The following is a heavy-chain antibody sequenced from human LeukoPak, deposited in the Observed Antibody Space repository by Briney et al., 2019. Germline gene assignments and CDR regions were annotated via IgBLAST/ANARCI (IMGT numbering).Heavy chain of an antibody. J-gene: IGHJ5*02. D-gene: IGHD6-19*01. CDR1: GGSISSYY. CDR3: ARDPGYSSGWYGSQWFDP. Sequence: SETLSLTCTVSGGSISSYYWSWIRQPPGKGLEWIGYIYYSGSTNYNPSLKSRVTVSVDTTKNQFSLKLSSVTAADTAVYYCARDPGYSSGWYGSQWFDPWGQGTLVTVSS. V-gene: IGHV4-59*01. CDR2: IYYSGST.